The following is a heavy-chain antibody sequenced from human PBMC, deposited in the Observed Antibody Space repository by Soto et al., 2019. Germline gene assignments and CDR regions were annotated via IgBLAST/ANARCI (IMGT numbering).Heavy chain of an antibody. J-gene: IGHJ4*02. Sequence: PGGSLRLSCAASGFTFSDHYMDWVRQAPGKGLEWVGRIRNRPNSYTTQYAASVKGRFAVLRDDSENLVYLQMNDLKNEDTAVYDCVRYSGGGFYFDYWGQGAQVTVSP. CDR3: VRYSGGGFYFDY. CDR2: IRNRPNSYTT. D-gene: IGHD2-15*01. CDR1: GFTFSDHY. V-gene: IGHV3-72*01.